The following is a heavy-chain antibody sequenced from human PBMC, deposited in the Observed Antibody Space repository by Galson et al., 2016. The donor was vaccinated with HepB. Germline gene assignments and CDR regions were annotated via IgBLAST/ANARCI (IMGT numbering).Heavy chain of an antibody. J-gene: IGHJ5*02. V-gene: IGHV3-30*04. CDR3: ARQKKIGVRGVISDRGWFDP. CDR2: ISYDGSNK. D-gene: IGHD3-10*01. CDR1: GFTFSSYA. Sequence: SLRLSCAASGFTFSSYAMHWVRQAPGKGLEWVAVISYDGSNKYYADSVKGRFTISRDNSKNTLYLQMDSLRAEDTAVYYCARQKKIGVRGVISDRGWFDPWGQGTLVTVSS.